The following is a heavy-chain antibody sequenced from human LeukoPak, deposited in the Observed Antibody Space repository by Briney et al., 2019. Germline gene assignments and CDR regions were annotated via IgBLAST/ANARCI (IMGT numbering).Heavy chain of an antibody. Sequence: GGSLRLSCTTSGLTFSTSGFNWVRQAPGKGLEWVASICPTGFDRYHADSIKGRFTISRDNANNFLYLQMDGLRAEDTAVYYCATETNGRHYDYWGQGTLLTVSS. CDR3: ATETNGRHYDY. V-gene: IGHV3-21*06. J-gene: IGHJ4*02. D-gene: IGHD1-14*01. CDR2: ICPTGFDR. CDR1: GLTFSTSG.